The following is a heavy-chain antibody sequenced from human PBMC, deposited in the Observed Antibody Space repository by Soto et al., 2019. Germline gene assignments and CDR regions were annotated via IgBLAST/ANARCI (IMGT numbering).Heavy chain of an antibody. Sequence: ASVKVSCKASGYTFTSYAMHWVRQAPGQRLEWMGWINAGNGNTKYSQKFQGRVTITRDTSASTAYMELSSLRSEDTAVYYCARHYYDSSGYFWFDTWGQGTLVTVSS. CDR1: GYTFTSYA. D-gene: IGHD3-22*01. V-gene: IGHV1-3*01. CDR2: INAGNGNT. CDR3: ARHYYDSSGYFWFDT. J-gene: IGHJ5*02.